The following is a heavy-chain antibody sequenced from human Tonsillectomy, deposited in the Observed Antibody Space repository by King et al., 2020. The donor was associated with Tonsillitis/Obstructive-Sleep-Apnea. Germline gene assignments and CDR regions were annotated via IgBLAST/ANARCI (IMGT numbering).Heavy chain of an antibody. J-gene: IGHJ4*02. CDR1: RYSFTTYW. CDR2: IYPGDSDT. V-gene: IGHV5-51*03. D-gene: IGHD6-13*01. Sequence: QLVQSGAEVKKPGESLKISCKGSRYSFTTYWIGWVRQMPWKGLEWMGIIYPGDSDTRYSPSFQGQVTISADKSISTAYLQWSRLKASDTAMYYCARLALTAAGPFDYWGQGTLVTVSS. CDR3: ARLALTAAGPFDY.